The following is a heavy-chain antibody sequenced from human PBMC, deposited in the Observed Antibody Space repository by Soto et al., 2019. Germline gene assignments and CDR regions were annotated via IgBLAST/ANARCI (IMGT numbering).Heavy chain of an antibody. Sequence: PSETLSLTCTVSGGSVSSGSYFWSWIRQPPGKGLEWIGYIYYSGSTNYNPSLKSRVTISVDTSKNQFSLKLSSVTAADTAVYYCASDLLFITGDSSYPFYYYGMDVWGQGTTVTVSS. D-gene: IGHD7-27*01. CDR2: IYYSGST. CDR1: GGSVSSGSYF. J-gene: IGHJ6*02. CDR3: ASDLLFITGDSSYPFYYYGMDV. V-gene: IGHV4-61*01.